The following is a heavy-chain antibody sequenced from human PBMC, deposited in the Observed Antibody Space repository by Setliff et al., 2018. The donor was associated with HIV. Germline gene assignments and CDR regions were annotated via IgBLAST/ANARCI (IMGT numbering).Heavy chain of an antibody. J-gene: IGHJ4*02. Sequence: SETLSLTCAVYGGSLNDYYWSWIRLPPGKGLEWIGEINHSGSTNYNPSLKSRVTISVDTSKNQFSLKLSSVTAADTAVYYCARDQTSNGDFDYWGQGTLVTVSS. V-gene: IGHV4-34*09. D-gene: IGHD4-17*01. CDR3: ARDQTSNGDFDY. CDR2: INHSGST. CDR1: GGSLNDYY.